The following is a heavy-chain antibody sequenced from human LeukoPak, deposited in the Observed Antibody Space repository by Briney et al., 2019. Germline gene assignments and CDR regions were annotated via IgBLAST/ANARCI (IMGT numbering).Heavy chain of an antibody. Sequence: PSETLSLTCTVSGGSISTSNYYWGWIRQPPGKGLEWIGNIFYSGSTYYSPSLKSRVTISLDTSRNQFSLKLNSVTAADTAVYYCARDSSRSYNWFDPWGQGTLVTVSS. D-gene: IGHD6-6*01. CDR1: GGSISTSNYY. CDR3: ARDSSRSYNWFDP. CDR2: IFYSGST. V-gene: IGHV4-39*07. J-gene: IGHJ5*02.